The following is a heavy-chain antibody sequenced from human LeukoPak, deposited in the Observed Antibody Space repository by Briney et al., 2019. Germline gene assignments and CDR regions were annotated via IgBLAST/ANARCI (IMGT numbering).Heavy chain of an antibody. J-gene: IGHJ6*04. CDR1: GGTFSSYA. Sequence: SVWVSCKASGGTFSSYAISWVRQAPGQGLEWMGRIIPILGIANYAQKFQGRVTINADKSTSTAYMELSSLRSEDTAVYYCAKGISLLGLIVAAGGHYGMNVWGEGTTVPVSS. V-gene: IGHV1-69*04. D-gene: IGHD6-13*01. CDR2: IIPILGIA. CDR3: AKGISLLGLIVAAGGHYGMNV.